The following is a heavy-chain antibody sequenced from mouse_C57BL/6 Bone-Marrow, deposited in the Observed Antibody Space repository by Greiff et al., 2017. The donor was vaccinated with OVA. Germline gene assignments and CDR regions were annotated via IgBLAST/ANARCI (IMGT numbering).Heavy chain of an antibody. V-gene: IGHV1-64*01. CDR3: ARSGYGNYFFY. Sequence: QVQLQQPGAELVKPGASVTLSCKASGYTFTSYWMHWVQQRPGQGLEWIVMIHPNSGSTNYNEQFKSKATLTVDNSSRTAYMQLSSLTAEDSAVYYGARSGYGNYFFYWGQGTTLTVSA. CDR2: IHPNSGST. CDR1: GYTFTSYW. J-gene: IGHJ2*01. D-gene: IGHD2-1*01.